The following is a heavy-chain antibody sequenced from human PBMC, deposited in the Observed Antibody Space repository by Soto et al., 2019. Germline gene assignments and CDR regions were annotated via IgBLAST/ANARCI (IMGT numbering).Heavy chain of an antibody. CDR2: VGDGGDGI. CDR1: GLTFSNYA. Sequence: EVQLVESGGGLVQPGGSLRLSCVASGLTFSNYAMQWVRKAPGKGLEWVSVVGDGGDGIHYADSVKDRFTISRDNSKITVNLQMSSLSAEDTAVYYCATYGQHLMDSWGQGTLVTVSS. CDR3: ATYGQHLMDS. J-gene: IGHJ5*01. V-gene: IGHV3-23*04. D-gene: IGHD6-13*01.